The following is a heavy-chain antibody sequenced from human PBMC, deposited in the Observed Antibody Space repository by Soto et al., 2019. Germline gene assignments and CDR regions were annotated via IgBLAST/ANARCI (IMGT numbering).Heavy chain of an antibody. J-gene: IGHJ1*01. V-gene: IGHV3-23*01. CDR2: ISDSGGRT. CDR1: GFTFSSYA. D-gene: IGHD3-22*01. Sequence: GGSLRLSCAASGFTFSSYAMSWVRQAPGKGLEWVSAISDSGGRTYYADSVKGRFTISRDNSKNTLYLQMNSLRAEDTAVYYCAKDLGYYDSSGYYTAEFFHHWGQGTLVTVS. CDR3: AKDLGYYDSSGYYTAEFFHH.